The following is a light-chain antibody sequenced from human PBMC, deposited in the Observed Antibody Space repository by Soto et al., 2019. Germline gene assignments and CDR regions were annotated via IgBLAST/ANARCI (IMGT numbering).Light chain of an antibody. V-gene: IGLV2-14*01. CDR2: EVS. J-gene: IGLJ1*01. Sequence: QSALTQPASVSGSPGQSITISCTGTSSDVGTYNYVSWYQLHPGKAPKLMIYEVSNRPSGVSNRFSGSKSGNTASLTISGLQAEDEVDYYCSSYTSSSTLVFGTGTKLTVL. CDR3: SSYTSSSTLV. CDR1: SSDVGTYNY.